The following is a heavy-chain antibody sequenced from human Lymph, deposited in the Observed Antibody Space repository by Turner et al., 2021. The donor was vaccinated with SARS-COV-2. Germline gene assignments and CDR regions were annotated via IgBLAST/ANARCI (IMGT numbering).Heavy chain of an antibody. V-gene: IGHV3-53*01. CDR1: GFTVSSNY. CDR3: ARVLPYDDYFDF. J-gene: IGHJ4*02. Sequence: EVQLVESGGGLLQPGGSLRLSRAASGFTVSSNYMSWVRQAPGKGLEWVSLIYSGGSTLYADSVKGRFTISRDNSKNTLYLQMNSLRADDTAVYYCARVLPYDDYFDFWGQGTLVTVSS. CDR2: IYSGGST. D-gene: IGHD5-12*01.